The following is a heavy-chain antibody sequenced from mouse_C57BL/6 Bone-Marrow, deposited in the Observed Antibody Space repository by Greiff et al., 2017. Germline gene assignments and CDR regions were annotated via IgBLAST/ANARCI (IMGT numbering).Heavy chain of an antibody. J-gene: IGHJ4*01. V-gene: IGHV6-6*01. D-gene: IGHD2-3*01. CDR3: TRMVTTDYYAMDY. Sequence: EVQGVESGGGLVQPGGSMKLSCAASGFTFSDAWMDWVRQSPEKGLEWVAEIRNKANNHATYYAESVKGRFTISRDDSKSSVYLQMNSLRAEDTGIYYCTRMVTTDYYAMDYWGQGTSVTVSS. CDR1: GFTFSDAW. CDR2: IRNKANNHAT.